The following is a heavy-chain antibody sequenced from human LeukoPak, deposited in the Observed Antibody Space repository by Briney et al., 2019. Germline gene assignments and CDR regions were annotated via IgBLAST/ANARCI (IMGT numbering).Heavy chain of an antibody. CDR1: GFTFSSYA. J-gene: IGHJ4*02. D-gene: IGHD2-15*01. V-gene: IGHV3-30-3*01. CDR3: AGSRIGPYYFDY. CDR2: ISYDGSNK. Sequence: PGRSLRLSRAASGFTFSSYAMHWVRQAPGKGLEWVAVISYDGSNKYYADSVKGRFTISRDNSKNTLYLQMNSLRAEDTAVYYCAGSRIGPYYFDYWGQGTLVTVSS.